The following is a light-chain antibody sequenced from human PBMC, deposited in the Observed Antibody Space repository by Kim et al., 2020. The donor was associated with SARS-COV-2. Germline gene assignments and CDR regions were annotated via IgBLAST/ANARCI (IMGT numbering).Light chain of an antibody. CDR2: SVS. CDR1: QSVCSHC. J-gene: IGKJ2*01. CDR3: QQYGIAPPYT. Sequence: EIVLTQSPGTLSLSPGERATLSCRTSQSVCSHCLALYQQKPGQAPRLLIYSVSNRATGIPDRFSGSGSGTDFTLTISRLEPEDFAVYYCQQYGIAPPYTFGQGTKLEIK. V-gene: IGKV3-20*01.